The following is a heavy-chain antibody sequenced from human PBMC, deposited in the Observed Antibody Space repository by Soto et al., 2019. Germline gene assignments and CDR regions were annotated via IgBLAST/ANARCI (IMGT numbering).Heavy chain of an antibody. CDR2: IYYSGST. D-gene: IGHD1-26*01. CDR3: ARRNSGTFLRSFDI. V-gene: IGHV4-39*01. CDR1: GGSISSSSYY. J-gene: IGHJ3*02. Sequence: SETLSLTCTVSGGSISSSSYYWGWIRQPPGKGLEWIGTIYYSGSTYYNPSLESRVTISVDTSRNQFSLKLSSVTAADTAVYFCARRNSGTFLRSFDIWGQGTMVTVSS.